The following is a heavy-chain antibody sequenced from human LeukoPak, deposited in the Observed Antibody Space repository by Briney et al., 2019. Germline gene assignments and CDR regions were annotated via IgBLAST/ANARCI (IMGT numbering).Heavy chain of an antibody. J-gene: IGHJ3*01. V-gene: IGHV4-39*01. CDR2: TFYTGRT. CDR1: GDSIISNIYW. CDR3: ARRRHNFDFYDV. Sequence: SETLSLTCTVSGDSIISNIYWWDWVRQPPGKGLEWIGATFYTGRTFYSPSLKSRVTVSVDTSKNQFSLDLSSATAADTAGYYCARRRHNFDFYDVWGQGTRVTVSS. D-gene: IGHD3/OR15-3a*01.